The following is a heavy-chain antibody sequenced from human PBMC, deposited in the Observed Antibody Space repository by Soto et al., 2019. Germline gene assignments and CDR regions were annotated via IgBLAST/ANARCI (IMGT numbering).Heavy chain of an antibody. CDR3: ARDKGGGSSYLGY. D-gene: IGHD2-15*01. J-gene: IGHJ4*02. V-gene: IGHV3-30-3*01. CDR2: ISYDGSNK. Sequence: QVQLVESGGGVVQPGRSLRLSCAASGFTFSSYAMHWVRQAPGKGLEWVAVISYDGSNKYYADSVKGRFTISRDNSKNTLYLQMNSLRAEDTAVYYCARDKGGGSSYLGYWGQGTLVTVSS. CDR1: GFTFSSYA.